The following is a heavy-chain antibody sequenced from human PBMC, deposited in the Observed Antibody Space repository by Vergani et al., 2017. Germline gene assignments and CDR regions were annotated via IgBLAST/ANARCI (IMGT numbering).Heavy chain of an antibody. CDR3: ARFIAAAGTHYYYGMDV. V-gene: IGHV5-51*01. Sequence: VQLVQSGAEVKKPGASVKVSCKASGYTFTGYWIGWVRQMPGKGLEWMGIIYPGDSDTRYSPSFQGQVTMSVDKSISTAYLQWSSLKASDTAMYYCARFIAAAGTHYYYGMDVWGQGTTVTVSS. J-gene: IGHJ6*02. CDR1: GYTFTGYW. CDR2: IYPGDSDT. D-gene: IGHD6-13*01.